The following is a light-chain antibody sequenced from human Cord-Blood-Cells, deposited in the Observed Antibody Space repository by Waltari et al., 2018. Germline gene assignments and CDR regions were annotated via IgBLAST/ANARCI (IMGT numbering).Light chain of an antibody. Sequence: EIVTTLSPATLSVSPGARATLHCRASQSVSSNLTSYQQQPAQDPRLLIYAASTSATGIPARLSGSGSGTEYTLTTSSLQSEDFAVSYCQQYNNWPPWTFGQGTKVEIK. CDR3: QQYNNWPPWT. CDR2: AAS. V-gene: IGKV3D-15*01. CDR1: QSVSSN. J-gene: IGKJ1*01.